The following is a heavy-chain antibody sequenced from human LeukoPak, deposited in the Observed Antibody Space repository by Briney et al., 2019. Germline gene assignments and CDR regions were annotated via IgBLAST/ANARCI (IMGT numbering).Heavy chain of an antibody. J-gene: IGHJ4*02. CDR2: IYSGDST. CDR1: GFTVSSNY. Sequence: GGSLRLSCAASGFTVSSNYMSWVRQAPGKGLEWVSVIYSGDSTYYADSVKGRFTISRDDSKNTLYLQMNSLRAEDTAVYYCARVLTGSSSWLLDYWGQGTLVTVSS. D-gene: IGHD6-13*01. V-gene: IGHV3-53*01. CDR3: ARVLTGSSSWLLDY.